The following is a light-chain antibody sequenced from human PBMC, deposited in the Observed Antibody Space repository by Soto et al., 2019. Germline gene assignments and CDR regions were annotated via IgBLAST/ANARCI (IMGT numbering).Light chain of an antibody. CDR3: QPYNLNPSGVV. CDR1: RSNIGAGYD. Sequence: QSVLTQPPSVSGAPGQRVTISCTGSRSNIGAGYDVHWYQQLPGTAPKLLIDGNTNRPSGIPDRFSGSKSGTSASLAITGLPAEDEAVYYCQPYNLNPSGVVFGGGTKLTV. V-gene: IGLV1-40*01. J-gene: IGLJ2*01. CDR2: GNT.